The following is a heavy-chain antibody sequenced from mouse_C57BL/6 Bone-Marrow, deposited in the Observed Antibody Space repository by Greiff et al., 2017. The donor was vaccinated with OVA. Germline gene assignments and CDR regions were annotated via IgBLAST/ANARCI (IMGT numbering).Heavy chain of an antibody. J-gene: IGHJ4*01. CDR3: ARGGWYGSTLYAMDY. CDR2: IWSGGST. D-gene: IGHD1-1*01. V-gene: IGHV2-2*01. Sequence: VQLQQSGPGLVQPSQSLSITCTVSGFSLTSYGVHWVRQSPGKGLEWLGVIWSGGSTDYNAAFISRLSISKDNSKSQVFFKMNSLQADDTAIYYCARGGWYGSTLYAMDYWGQGTSVTVSS. CDR1: GFSLTSYG.